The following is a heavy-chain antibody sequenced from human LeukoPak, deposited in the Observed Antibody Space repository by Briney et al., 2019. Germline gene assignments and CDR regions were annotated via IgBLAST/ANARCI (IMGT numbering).Heavy chain of an antibody. V-gene: IGHV3-7*01. CDR1: GFTFTTYW. J-gene: IGHJ4*02. CDR3: ATSNWNDDRYFDY. D-gene: IGHD1-1*01. Sequence: PGGSLRLSCAASGFTFTTYWMSWVRQVPGKGLEWVANIKQDGSEKYYLDSVKGRFTISRDNAKNSLYLQMNSLRAEDTALYYCATSNWNDDRYFDYWGQGTLVTVSS. CDR2: IKQDGSEK.